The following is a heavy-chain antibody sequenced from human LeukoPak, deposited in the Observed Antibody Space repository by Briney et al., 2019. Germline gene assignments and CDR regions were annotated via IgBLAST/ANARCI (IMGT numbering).Heavy chain of an antibody. CDR3: ARDLDRDGSTHFDY. D-gene: IGHD1-1*01. Sequence: PGGSLRLSCAASGFTLTSNALGWVGKPPGKGRGWVPAISGSGGSTYYADSVKGRFTISRDNSKNTLYLQMNSLRAEDTAVYYCARDLDRDGSTHFDYWGQGTLVTVSS. V-gene: IGHV3-23*01. CDR1: GFTLTSNA. CDR2: ISGSGGST. J-gene: IGHJ4*02.